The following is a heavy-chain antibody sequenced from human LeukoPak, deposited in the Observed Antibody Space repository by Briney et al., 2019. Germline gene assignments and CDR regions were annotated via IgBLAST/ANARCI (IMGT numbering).Heavy chain of an antibody. Sequence: ASVKVSCKASGYTFTSYGISWVRQAPGQGLEWMGIINPSGGSTSYAQKFQGRVTMTRDTSTSTVYMELSSLRSEDTAVYYCARDWGSYSYYYYYYMDVWGKGTTVTISS. CDR1: GYTFTSYG. J-gene: IGHJ6*03. V-gene: IGHV1-46*01. CDR3: ARDWGSYSYYYYYYMDV. CDR2: INPSGGST. D-gene: IGHD3-16*01.